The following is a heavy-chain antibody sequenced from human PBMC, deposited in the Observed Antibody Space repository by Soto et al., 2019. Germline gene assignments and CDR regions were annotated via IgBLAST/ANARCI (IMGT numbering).Heavy chain of an antibody. V-gene: IGHV5-51*01. CDR3: ARTQTYYDILTENWFDP. J-gene: IGHJ5*02. CDR1: GYSFTSYW. CDR2: IYPGDSDT. D-gene: IGHD3-9*01. Sequence: GESLKISCKGSGYSFTSYWIGWVRQMPGKGLEWMGIIYPGDSDTRYSPSSQGQVTISADKSISTAYLQWSSLKASDTAMYYCARTQTYYDILTENWFDPWGQGTLVTVSS.